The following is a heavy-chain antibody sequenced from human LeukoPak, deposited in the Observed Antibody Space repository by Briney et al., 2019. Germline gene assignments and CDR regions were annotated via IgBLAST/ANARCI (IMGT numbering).Heavy chain of an antibody. J-gene: IGHJ4*02. CDR2: IYYSGST. CDR1: GGSISSGDYY. D-gene: IGHD3-9*01. Sequence: SETLSLTCTVSGGSISSGDYYWSWIRQPPGKGREWIRYIYYSGSTYDNPSLKSRVTISVDTSKNQFSLKLSSVTDADTAVYYCARGLGIFWFDYWGQGTLVTVSS. V-gene: IGHV4-30-4*01. CDR3: ARGLGIFWFDY.